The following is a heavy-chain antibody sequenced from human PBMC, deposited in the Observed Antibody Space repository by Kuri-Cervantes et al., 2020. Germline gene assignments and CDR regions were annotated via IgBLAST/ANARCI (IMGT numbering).Heavy chain of an antibody. CDR1: GLTFSSYG. J-gene: IGHJ6*02. V-gene: IGHV3-30*03. D-gene: IGHD6-13*01. Sequence: GGSLRLSCAASGLTFSSYGMHWVRQAPGKGLEWVAFISYDGSNKYYADSVKGRFTISRDNSKNTLYLQMNSLKTEDTAVYYCTTDPSSSWSPYYYYGMDVWGQGTTVTVSS. CDR3: TTDPSSSWSPYYYYGMDV. CDR2: ISYDGSNK.